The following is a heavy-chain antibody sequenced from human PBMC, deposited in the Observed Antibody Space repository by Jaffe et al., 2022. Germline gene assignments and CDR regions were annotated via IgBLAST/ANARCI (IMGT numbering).Heavy chain of an antibody. D-gene: IGHD3-10*01. CDR2: IYPGDSDT. Sequence: EVQLVQSGAEVKKPGESLKISCKGSGYSFTSYWIGWVRQMPGKGLEWMGIIYPGDSDTRYSPSFQGQVTISADKSISTAYLQWSSLKASDTAMYYCARLSSITMVQGVIRTLTDAFDIWGQGTMVTVSS. CDR3: ARLSSITMVQGVIRTLTDAFDI. V-gene: IGHV5-51*03. J-gene: IGHJ3*02. CDR1: GYSFTSYW.